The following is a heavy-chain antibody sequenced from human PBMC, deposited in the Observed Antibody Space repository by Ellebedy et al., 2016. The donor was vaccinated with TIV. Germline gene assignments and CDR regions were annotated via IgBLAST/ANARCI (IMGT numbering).Heavy chain of an antibody. Sequence: GGSLRLXCAASGFTFSSYAMSWVRQDPGKGLEWVSAISGSGGSTYYADSVKGRFTISRDNSKNTLYLQMNSLRAEDTAVYYCAKSHLPAAIVDYYYGMDVWGQGTTVTVSS. CDR3: AKSHLPAAIVDYYYGMDV. CDR2: ISGSGGST. J-gene: IGHJ6*02. D-gene: IGHD2-2*02. V-gene: IGHV3-23*01. CDR1: GFTFSSYA.